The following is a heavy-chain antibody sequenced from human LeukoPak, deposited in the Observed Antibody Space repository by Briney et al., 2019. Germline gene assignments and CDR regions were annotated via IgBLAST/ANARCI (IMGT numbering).Heavy chain of an antibody. V-gene: IGHV1-8*03. J-gene: IGHJ6*03. Sequence: GASVKVPCKASGYTFTSYDINWVRQATGQGLEWMGWMNPNSGNTGYAHKFQGRVTITRNTSISTAYMELSSLRSEDTAVYYCARDGGITGTSYYYYMDVWGKGTTVTVSS. CDR3: ARDGGITGTSYYYYMDV. CDR1: GYTFTSYD. CDR2: MNPNSGNT. D-gene: IGHD1-7*01.